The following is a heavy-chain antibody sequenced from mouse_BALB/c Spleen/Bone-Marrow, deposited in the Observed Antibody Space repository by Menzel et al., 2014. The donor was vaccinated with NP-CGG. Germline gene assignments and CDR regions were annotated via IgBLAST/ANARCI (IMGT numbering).Heavy chain of an antibody. CDR1: GYTFTNYY. Sequence: QVQLQQSGAELARPGTSVKMSCKAAGYTFTNYYIGWVKQRPGHGLEWIGYIYPGGGYTNYNENFKGKATLTADTSSSTAYMQLSSLTSEASAIYFCARRGNYGAMDYWGQGTSVTVSS. V-gene: IGHV1-63*02. J-gene: IGHJ4*01. CDR3: ARRGNYGAMDY. CDR2: IYPGGGYT. D-gene: IGHD2-1*01.